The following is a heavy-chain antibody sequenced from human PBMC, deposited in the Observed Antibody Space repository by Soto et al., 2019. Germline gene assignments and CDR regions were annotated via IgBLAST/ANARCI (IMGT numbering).Heavy chain of an antibody. CDR3: AKKGSATVSSRVNY. V-gene: IGHV3-23*01. D-gene: IGHD4-4*01. CDR1: GFAFSSYA. Sequence: VQLLESGGGLVQPGGSLRLSCEASGFAFSSYAMTWVRQAPGKGLEWVSSISDSGTDTFHADSVKGRFIISRDNSKNTIYLQMNDLRAEDTAVYYCAKKGSATVSSRVNYWGQGTLVTVSS. J-gene: IGHJ4*02. CDR2: ISDSGTDT.